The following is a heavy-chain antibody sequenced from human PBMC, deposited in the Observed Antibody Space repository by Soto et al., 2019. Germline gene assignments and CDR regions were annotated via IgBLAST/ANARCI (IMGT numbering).Heavy chain of an antibody. J-gene: IGHJ6*03. CDR2: INPSGGRT. CDR1: GDTATNYG. D-gene: IGHD3-9*01. Sequence: GASVKVSGKTSGDTATNYGRHGVCKALGEGHEWMGWINPSGGRTTYSQKFQGRVTMTRDTSTSTGYMELSSLRSEDTAVYYCARDLSSGILTGYAEVDLLNYYMDVWGKGTTVTVSS. V-gene: IGHV1-46*03. CDR3: ARDLSSGILTGYAEVDLLNYYMDV.